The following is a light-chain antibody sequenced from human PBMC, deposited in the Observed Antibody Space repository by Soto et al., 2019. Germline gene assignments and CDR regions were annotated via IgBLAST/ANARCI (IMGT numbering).Light chain of an antibody. CDR1: QSVSST. Sequence: EIVMTQSPATLSGSPGERATLSCRAGQSVSSTLAWYPQKPGQAPRLLIYGASTRATGIPARFRGSRSETECTLTCSRPPSEDFAVYYCQPYHNWSLLTFGGGNKEEIK. V-gene: IGKV3-15*01. CDR2: GAS. CDR3: QPYHNWSLLT. J-gene: IGKJ4*01.